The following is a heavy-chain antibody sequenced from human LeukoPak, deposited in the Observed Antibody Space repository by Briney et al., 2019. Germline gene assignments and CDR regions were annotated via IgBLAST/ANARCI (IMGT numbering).Heavy chain of an antibody. J-gene: IGHJ4*02. CDR1: GFTFSNYW. Sequence: GGSLRLSCAASGFTFSNYWMSWVRQAPGKGLEWVANIRPDGGERNYVDSVKGRFTISRDNGKNSLYLQMHSLRAEDTAVYYCARDVVGALDYWGQGTLVTVSS. CDR2: IRPDGGER. CDR3: ARDVVGALDY. V-gene: IGHV3-7*01. D-gene: IGHD1-26*01.